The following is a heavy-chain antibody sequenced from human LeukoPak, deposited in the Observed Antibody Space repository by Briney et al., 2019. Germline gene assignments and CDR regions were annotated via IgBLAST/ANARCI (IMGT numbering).Heavy chain of an antibody. CDR3: ARDRLWFGELPPMGMDV. D-gene: IGHD3-10*01. Sequence: SETLSLTCTVSGGSISSSSYYWGWIRQPPGKGLEWIGRIYTSGSTNYNPSLKSRVTISVDTSKNQFSLKLSSVTAADTAVYYCARDRLWFGELPPMGMDVWGKGTTVTISS. V-gene: IGHV4-61*02. CDR1: GGSISSSSYY. J-gene: IGHJ6*04. CDR2: IYTSGST.